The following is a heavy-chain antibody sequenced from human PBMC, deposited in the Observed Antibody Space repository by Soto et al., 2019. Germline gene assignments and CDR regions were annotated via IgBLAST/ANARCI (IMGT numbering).Heavy chain of an antibody. CDR2: MNPNSGNT. CDR1: GYTFTSYD. CDR3: ARGNWNYYYYYYMDV. V-gene: IGHV1-8*01. D-gene: IGHD1-1*01. Sequence: ASVKVSCKASGYTFTSYDINWVRQATGQGLEWMGWMNPNSGNTGYAQKFQGRVTMTRNTSISTAYMELSSLRSEDTAVYYCARGNWNYYYYYYMDVWGKGTTVTVSS. J-gene: IGHJ6*03.